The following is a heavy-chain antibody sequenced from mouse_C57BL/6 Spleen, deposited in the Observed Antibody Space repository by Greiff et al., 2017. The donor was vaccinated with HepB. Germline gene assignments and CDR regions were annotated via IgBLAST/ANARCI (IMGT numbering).Heavy chain of an antibody. Sequence: VQLQQSGPELVKPGASVKISCKASGYTFTDYYMNWVKQSHGKSLEWIGDINPNNGGTSYNQKFKGKATLTVDKSSSTAYMELRSLTSEDSAVYYCARKGGSREGYYFDYWGQGTTLTVSS. CDR1: GYTFTDYY. J-gene: IGHJ2*01. D-gene: IGHD1-1*01. V-gene: IGHV1-26*01. CDR2: INPNNGGT. CDR3: ARKGGSREGYYFDY.